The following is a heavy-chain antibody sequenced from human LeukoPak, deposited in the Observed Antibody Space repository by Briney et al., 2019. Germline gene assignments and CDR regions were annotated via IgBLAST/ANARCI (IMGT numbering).Heavy chain of an antibody. CDR3: SRDDCNGNGCNYY. V-gene: IGHV4-59*01. CDR2: ISYSGGP. Sequence: PSETLSLTCTISGGSMSTYYWSWIRQPPGKGLEWIGSISYSGGPNYNPSLKSRVTISVDTSKRQFSLKLTSVTAADTAVYYCSRDDCNGNGCNYYWGQGTLVTVSS. J-gene: IGHJ4*02. CDR1: GGSMSTYY. D-gene: IGHD2-21*02.